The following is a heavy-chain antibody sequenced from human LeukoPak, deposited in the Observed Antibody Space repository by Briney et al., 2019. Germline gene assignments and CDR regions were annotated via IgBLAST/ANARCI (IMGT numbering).Heavy chain of an antibody. CDR3: ARGLYGDLDY. J-gene: IGHJ4*02. V-gene: IGHV4-59*01. CDR2: IYYSGST. D-gene: IGHD4-17*01. CDR1: GGSFSGYY. Sequence: SETLSLTCAVYGGSFSGYYWSWIRQPPGKGLEWIGYIYYSGSTNYNPSLKSRVTISVDTSKNQFSLKLSSVTAADTAVYYCARGLYGDLDYWGQGTLVTVSS.